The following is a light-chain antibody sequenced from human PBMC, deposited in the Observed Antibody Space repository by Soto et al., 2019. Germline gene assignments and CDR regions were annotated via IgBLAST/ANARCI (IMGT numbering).Light chain of an antibody. CDR1: QSVSDN. J-gene: IGKJ5*01. CDR3: QQYNKWPPAIS. Sequence: EIMWTQSPATLSVSPGEGSTLSCRASQSVSDNLAWYQQKPGQAPRLLIYGAHTRATGIPARFSGSGSGTEFTLTISSLQSEDFAVYYCQQYNKWPPAISCGQGTLLEIK. V-gene: IGKV3-15*01. CDR2: GAH.